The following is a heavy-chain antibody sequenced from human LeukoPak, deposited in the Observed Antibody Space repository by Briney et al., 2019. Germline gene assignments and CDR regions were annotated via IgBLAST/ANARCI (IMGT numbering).Heavy chain of an antibody. CDR2: IHHSETT. CDR3: ATTVRNYDFWSGHPLDY. CDR1: GGSITSSHW. J-gene: IGHJ4*02. Sequence: PSETLSLTCAVSGGSITSSHWWTWIRQPPGKGLEWVGEIHHSETTSYDSSLKSRVTISVDKSKNQFSLKLTSVTAADTAVYYCATTVRNYDFWSGHPLDYWGQGILVTVSS. D-gene: IGHD3-3*01. V-gene: IGHV4-4*02.